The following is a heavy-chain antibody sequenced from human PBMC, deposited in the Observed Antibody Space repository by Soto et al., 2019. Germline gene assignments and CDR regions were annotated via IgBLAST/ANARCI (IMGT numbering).Heavy chain of an antibody. Sequence: QVQLVQSGAEVKKPGSSVKVSCKASGGTFSTHAIIWVRQAPGQGLAWMGGIIPISSTTYYAQKFQGRVTVPADYFSTTASMELSSLSSEDTAVYYCARGYCSGGNCYSGMDVWGQGTTVTVSS. D-gene: IGHD2-15*01. J-gene: IGHJ6*02. CDR3: ARGYCSGGNCYSGMDV. V-gene: IGHV1-69*01. CDR1: GGTFSTHA. CDR2: IIPISSTT.